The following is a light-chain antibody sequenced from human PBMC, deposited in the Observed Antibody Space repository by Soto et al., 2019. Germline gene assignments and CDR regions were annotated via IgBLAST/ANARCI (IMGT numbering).Light chain of an antibody. CDR3: SAYAGSNTLVV. CDR1: SSDIGSYNF. Sequence: QSALPQPASVSGSPGQSITISCTGTSSDIGSYNFVSWYQQHPDKAPKLMVYEVNNRPSGISNRFSGSKSGNTASLTISGLQSGDEAEYFCSAYAGSNTLVVFGTGTKVTVL. J-gene: IGLJ1*01. V-gene: IGLV2-14*01. CDR2: EVN.